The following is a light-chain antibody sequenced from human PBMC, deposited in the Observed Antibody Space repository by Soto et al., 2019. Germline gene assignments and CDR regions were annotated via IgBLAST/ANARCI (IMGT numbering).Light chain of an antibody. CDR2: GAS. CDR3: QQYGSSAWT. V-gene: IGKV3-20*01. Sequence: EIVLTQSPGTLSLSPGERATLSCRASQSVSSSYLAWYQQKPGQAPRPLIYGASSRAIGIPDRFSGGGSGTDFTLNISRLEHEDFAVYYCQQYGSSAWTFGQGTQVEIK. CDR1: QSVSSSY. J-gene: IGKJ1*01.